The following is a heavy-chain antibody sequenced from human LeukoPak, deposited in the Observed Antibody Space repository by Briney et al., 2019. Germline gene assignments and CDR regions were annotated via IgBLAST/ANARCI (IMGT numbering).Heavy chain of an antibody. CDR3: ARVRDYYDRSGYYGYFDY. J-gene: IGHJ4*02. D-gene: IGHD3-22*01. CDR1: GRSMSGYY. CDR2: IATSGRT. V-gene: IGHV4-59*01. Sequence: SSETLSLTCTVSGRSMSGYYWSWIRQPPGKGLEWIGYIATSGRTSYTPSLNSRVTTSIDTSNNQFSLRLSSVTAADTAVYYCARVRDYYDRSGYYGYFDYWGQGTLVTVSS.